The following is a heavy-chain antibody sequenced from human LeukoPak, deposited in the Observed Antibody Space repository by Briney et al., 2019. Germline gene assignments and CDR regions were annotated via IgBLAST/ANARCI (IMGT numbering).Heavy chain of an antibody. CDR1: GDSVSSNSAA. D-gene: IGHD2-2*02. CDR3: ARDSLYCSSTSCYRVPFDY. V-gene: IGHV6-1*01. Sequence: SQTLSLTCAISGDSVSSNSAAWNWVRQSPSRGLEWLGRTYYRSKRYNDYAVSVKSRITINPDTSKNQFSLQLNSVTPEDTAVYYCARDSLYCSSTSCYRVPFDYWGQGTLVTVSS. CDR2: TYYRSKRYN. J-gene: IGHJ4*02.